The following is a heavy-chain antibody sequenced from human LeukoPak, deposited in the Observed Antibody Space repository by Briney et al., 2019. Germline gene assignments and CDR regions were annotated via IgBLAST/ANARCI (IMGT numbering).Heavy chain of an antibody. CDR3: AKDLGWELPAEAY. D-gene: IGHD1-26*01. Sequence: GSLRLSCVASGFTFKNYVMNWVRQAPGKGLEWLATIYGSGVSISYADSVKGRFTISRDNSNNTLYLQMNSLRAEDTAMHYCAKDLGWELPAEAYWGQGILVTVSS. CDR2: IYGSGVSI. V-gene: IGHV3-23*01. J-gene: IGHJ4*02. CDR1: GFTFKNYV.